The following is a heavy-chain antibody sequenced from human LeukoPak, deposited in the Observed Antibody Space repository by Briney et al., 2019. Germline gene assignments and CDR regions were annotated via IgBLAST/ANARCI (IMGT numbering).Heavy chain of an antibody. V-gene: IGHV1-69*05. Sequence: GSSVKVSCKASGGTFSSYAISWVRQAPGQGLEWMGGIIPIFGTANYAQKFQGRVTITTDESTSTAYMELSSLRSEDTAVYYCAMGKYYDFWDGLSPNYYYYMDVWGKGTTVAVSS. CDR1: GGTFSSYA. J-gene: IGHJ6*03. CDR2: IIPIFGTA. D-gene: IGHD3-3*01. CDR3: AMGKYYDFWDGLSPNYYYYMDV.